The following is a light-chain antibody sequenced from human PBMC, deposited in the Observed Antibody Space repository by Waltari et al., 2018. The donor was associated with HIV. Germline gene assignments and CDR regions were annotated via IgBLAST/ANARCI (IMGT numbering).Light chain of an antibody. V-gene: IGKV6-21*02. CDR3: LQSSSLPYT. CDR1: QSIGSS. J-gene: IGKJ2*01. Sequence: EIVLTQSPDFQSVTPNANVTITCRASQSIGSSLQWYQQKPDQSPKLLIKSASQSISGVPSRFSGSGSGTDFTLTIYTLEAEDVATYYCLQSSSLPYTFGRGTKLEIK. CDR2: SAS.